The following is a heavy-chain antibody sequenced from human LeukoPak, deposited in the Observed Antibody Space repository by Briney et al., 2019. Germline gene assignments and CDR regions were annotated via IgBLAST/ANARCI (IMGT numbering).Heavy chain of an antibody. Sequence: SETLSLTCTLSGGSITTYYWSWIRQPPGKGLEWIGYIHYRGTTNYNPSLKSRVAISVDTSKNQFSLNMRSVTASDTAVYYCARLNYYSYGTDVWGQGSSATVSS. V-gene: IGHV4-59*08. J-gene: IGHJ6*02. CDR3: ARLNYYSYGTDV. CDR2: IHYRGTT. CDR1: GGSITTYY.